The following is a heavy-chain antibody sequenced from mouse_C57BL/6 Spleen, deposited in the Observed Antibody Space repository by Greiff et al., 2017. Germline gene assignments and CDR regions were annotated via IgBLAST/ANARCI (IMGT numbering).Heavy chain of an antibody. CDR2: IYPSDSET. V-gene: IGHV1-61*01. CDR1: GYTFTSYW. J-gene: IGHJ3*01. Sequence: QVQLQQPGAELVRPGSSVKLSCKASGYTFTSYWMDWVKQRPGQGLEWIGNIYPSDSETHYNQKFKDKATLTVDKSSSTAYMQLSSLTSEDSAVYYCASSMVTTKAWFAYWGQGTLVTVSA. CDR3: ASSMVTTKAWFAY. D-gene: IGHD2-2*01.